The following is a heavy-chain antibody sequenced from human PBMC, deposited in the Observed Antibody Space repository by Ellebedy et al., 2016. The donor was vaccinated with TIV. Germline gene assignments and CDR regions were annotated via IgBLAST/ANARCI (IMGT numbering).Heavy chain of an antibody. CDR2: VHHTGNT. CDR3: ARGRRATIDY. D-gene: IGHD5-24*01. V-gene: IGHV4-34*01. J-gene: IGHJ4*02. CDR1: GGSFSGFY. Sequence: SETLSLXXAVYGGSFSGFYWSYIRQSPGKGLEWIGEVHHTGNTIYNPSLKSRVTISVDTSKNQFSLKLSSVTAADTAVYYCARGRRATIDYWGQGTLVTVSS.